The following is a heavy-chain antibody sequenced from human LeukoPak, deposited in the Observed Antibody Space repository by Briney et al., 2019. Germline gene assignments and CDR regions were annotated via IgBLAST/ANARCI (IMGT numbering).Heavy chain of an antibody. Sequence: PSETLSLTCSVSGDSITGCYWGWIRQPPGKGLEWIGNIYYTGNTYYNSSLKSRVTIPLDTSKNQFSLKVISMTAADTAAYYCTKSDGYGLIRICGRGTMVTVSS. CDR1: GDSITGCY. J-gene: IGHJ3*02. V-gene: IGHV4-39*07. D-gene: IGHD3-10*01. CDR2: IYYTGNT. CDR3: TKSDGYGLIRI.